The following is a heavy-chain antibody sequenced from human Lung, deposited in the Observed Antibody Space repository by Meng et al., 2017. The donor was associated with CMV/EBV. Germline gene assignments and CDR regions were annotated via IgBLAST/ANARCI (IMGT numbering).Heavy chain of an antibody. CDR3: AKNGPGQFPIFDH. Sequence: KASGYIFTTYAKHWVRQAPGQRLEWLGRINAGNGNTKYSEKFRGRVTISRDTSASTAYMELSGLRSEDTAIYYCAKNGPGQFPIFDHWGQGTLVTVSS. V-gene: IGHV1-3*01. CDR1: GYIFTTYA. CDR2: INAGNGNT. D-gene: IGHD3-9*01. J-gene: IGHJ4*02.